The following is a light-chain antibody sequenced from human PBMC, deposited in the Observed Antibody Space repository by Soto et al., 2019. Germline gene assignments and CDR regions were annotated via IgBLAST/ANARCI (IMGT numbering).Light chain of an antibody. J-gene: IGKJ3*01. V-gene: IGKV3-11*01. CDR3: QQRSNWPPEVT. CDR1: QSVTSS. CDR2: DAS. Sequence: EIVLTNSQDTLSFSPGERAPLSCRASQSVTSSLAWYQQKPGQAPRLLIYDASNRATGIPARFSGSGSGTDFTLTISSLEPEDFAVYYCQQRSNWPPEVTFGPGTKVDIK.